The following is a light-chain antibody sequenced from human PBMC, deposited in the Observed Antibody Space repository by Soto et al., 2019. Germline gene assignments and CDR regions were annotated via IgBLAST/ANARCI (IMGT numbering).Light chain of an antibody. CDR3: QQYNGWPT. Sequence: EIVLTQSPGTLSLSPGEGATLSCRASQSVSSSYLAWYQQKPGQAPRLLIYGASSRATGIPDRFSGSGSGTEFTLTISSLMSDDSAVYYCQQYNGWPTFGQGTKVDIK. CDR1: QSVSSSY. V-gene: IGKV3-20*01. J-gene: IGKJ1*01. CDR2: GAS.